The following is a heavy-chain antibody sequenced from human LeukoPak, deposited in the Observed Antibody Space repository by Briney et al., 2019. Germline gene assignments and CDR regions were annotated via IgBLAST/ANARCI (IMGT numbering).Heavy chain of an antibody. CDR2: ISGSTGNT. V-gene: IGHV1-18*01. J-gene: IGHJ4*02. CDR1: AYSFTRYG. D-gene: IGHD1-26*01. Sequence: RRASVKVSCKASAYSFTRYGVSWVRQAPGQGLEWMGWISGSTGNTKYVEKFQGRLTVTADTSTGTAYLDLTKLRIDDTAVYFCARSGRGTYFYFDLWGQGTLVTVSS. CDR3: ARSGRGTYFYFDL.